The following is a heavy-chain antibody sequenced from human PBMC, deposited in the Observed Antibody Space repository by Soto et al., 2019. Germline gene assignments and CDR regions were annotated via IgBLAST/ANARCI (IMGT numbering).Heavy chain of an antibody. CDR1: GGSISSGGYY. V-gene: IGHV4-31*03. J-gene: IGHJ6*02. CDR2: IYYSGST. Sequence: QVQLQESGPGLVKPSQTLSLTCTVSGGSISSGGYYWSWIRQHPGKGLEWIAYIYYSGSTYYNPSLKSRVTISVDTSKNQFSLKLSSVTAADTAVYYCARTHPDYYYGMDVWGQGTTVTVSS. CDR3: ARTHPDYYYGMDV.